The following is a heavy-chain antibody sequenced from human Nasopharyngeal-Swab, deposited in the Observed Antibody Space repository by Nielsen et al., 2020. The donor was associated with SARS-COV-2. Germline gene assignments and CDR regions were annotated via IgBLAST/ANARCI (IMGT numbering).Heavy chain of an antibody. V-gene: IGHV3-48*03. D-gene: IGHD3-10*01. CDR1: GFTFSIYE. Sequence: LTCTASGFTFSIYEMKWVRQATGKGLEWVSYIHKGGGIIYYADSVKGRFTISRDNAKNSLSLQMNNLRVEDTAVYYCARGSKFYYAMDFWGQGTTVTVSS. J-gene: IGHJ6*02. CDR2: IHKGGGII. CDR3: ARGSKFYYAMDF.